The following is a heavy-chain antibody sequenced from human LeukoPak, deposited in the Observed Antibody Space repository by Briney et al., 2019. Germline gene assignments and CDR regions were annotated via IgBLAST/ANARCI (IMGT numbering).Heavy chain of an antibody. CDR2: INPNSGGT. V-gene: IGHV1-2*04. CDR1: GYTFTGYY. Sequence: ASVKVSCKASGYTFTGYYMHWVRQAPGQGLEWMGWINPNSGGTNYAQKFQGWVTMTRDTSTSTVYMELSSLRSEDTAVYYCARDRGIAARFDYWGQGTLVTVSS. J-gene: IGHJ4*02. CDR3: ARDRGIAARFDY. D-gene: IGHD6-6*01.